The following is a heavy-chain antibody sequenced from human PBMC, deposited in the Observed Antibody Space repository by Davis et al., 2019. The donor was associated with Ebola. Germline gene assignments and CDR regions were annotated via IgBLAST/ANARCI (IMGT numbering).Heavy chain of an antibody. D-gene: IGHD6-13*01. Sequence: GESLKISCAASGFSFSSYTMNWVRQAPGKGLEWVSSISSSGNYIYQTDSLKGRFIISRDNSKNTLYLQMNSLRAEDTAVYYCAKGYSSSWDYYYGMDVWGQGTTVTVSS. CDR2: ISSSGNYI. J-gene: IGHJ6*02. V-gene: IGHV3-21*04. CDR3: AKGYSSSWDYYYGMDV. CDR1: GFSFSSYT.